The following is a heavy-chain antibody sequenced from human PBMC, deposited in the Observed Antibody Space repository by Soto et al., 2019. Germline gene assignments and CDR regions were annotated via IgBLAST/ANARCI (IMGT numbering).Heavy chain of an antibody. CDR3: VKDREYSGWYGVLDY. Sequence: GGSLRLSCSASGFTFSSYAMHWVRQAPGKGLEYVSAISSNGGSTYYADSVKGRFTISRDNSKNTLYLQMSSLRAEDTAVYYCVKDREYSGWYGVLDYWGQGTLVTVSS. CDR2: ISSNGGST. V-gene: IGHV3-64D*08. CDR1: GFTFSSYA. J-gene: IGHJ4*02. D-gene: IGHD6-19*01.